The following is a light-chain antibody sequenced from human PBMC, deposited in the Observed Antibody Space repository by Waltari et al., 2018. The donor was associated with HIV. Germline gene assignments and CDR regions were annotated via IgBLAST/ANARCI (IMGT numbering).Light chain of an antibody. CDR1: SSDVGGYHS. Sequence: HSALTQARSVSGSPGESLAITSTATSSDVGGYHSDYWSQQHPGKAPKLMIYDVSKRPSGGPDRFSGSKSCNTASLTISGLQAEDEADYYCCSYAGSYTLVFGGGTKLTVL. J-gene: IGLJ2*01. CDR3: CSYAGSYTLV. CDR2: DVS. V-gene: IGLV2-11*02.